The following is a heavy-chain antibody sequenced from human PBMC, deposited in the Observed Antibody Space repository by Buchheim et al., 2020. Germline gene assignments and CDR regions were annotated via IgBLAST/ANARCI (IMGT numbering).Heavy chain of an antibody. J-gene: IGHJ1*01. D-gene: IGHD3-10*01. V-gene: IGHV4-30-4*07. CDR2: IYYSGST. CDR1: GGSISSGGYS. Sequence: QVQLQESGPGLVKPSQTLSLTCAVSGGSISSGGYSWSWIRQPPGKGLEWIGYIYYSGSTYYNPSLKSRVTISVDPSKNPLSLKLSSVTAADTAVYYCARDLWFGELPLWGQGTL. CDR3: ARDLWFGELPL.